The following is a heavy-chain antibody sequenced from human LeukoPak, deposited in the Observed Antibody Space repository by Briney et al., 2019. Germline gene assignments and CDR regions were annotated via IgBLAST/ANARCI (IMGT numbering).Heavy chain of an antibody. Sequence: SETLSLTCTVSGGSISSYYWSWIRQPPGKGLEWIGYIYYSGSTNYNPSLKSRVTISVDTSKNQFSLKLSSVTAADTAVYYCAREVGGAARGNWFDPWGQGTLVTVSS. CDR3: AREVGGAARGNWFDP. CDR1: GGSISSYY. J-gene: IGHJ5*02. D-gene: IGHD6-6*01. V-gene: IGHV4-59*01. CDR2: IYYSGST.